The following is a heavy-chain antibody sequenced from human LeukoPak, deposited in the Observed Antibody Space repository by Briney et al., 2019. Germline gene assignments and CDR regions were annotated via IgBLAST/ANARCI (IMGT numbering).Heavy chain of an antibody. D-gene: IGHD1-26*01. V-gene: IGHV3-23*01. J-gene: IGHJ4*02. CDR1: GFSFSTSS. Sequence: GGSLRLSCEASGFSFSTSSMSWVRQAPGKGLEWVSSITSSGGTTYSADSVKGRFTISRDNSKNTLYLQMNSLRAEDTAIYYCANTEWELDYWGQGTLVTVSS. CDR2: ITSSGGTT. CDR3: ANTEWELDY.